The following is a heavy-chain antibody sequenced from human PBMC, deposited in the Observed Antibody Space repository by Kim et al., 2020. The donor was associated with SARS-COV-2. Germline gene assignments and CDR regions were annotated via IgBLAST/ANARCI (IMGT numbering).Heavy chain of an antibody. D-gene: IGHD2-15*01. V-gene: IGHV3-30*04. Sequence: GGSLRLSCAASGFTFSSYAMHWVRQAPGKGLEWVAVISYDGSNKYYADSVKGRFTISRDNSKNTLYLQMNSLRAEDTAVYYCARDGGYCSGGSCHPEGYFDLWGRGTLVTVSS. CDR1: GFTFSSYA. J-gene: IGHJ2*01. CDR2: ISYDGSNK. CDR3: ARDGGYCSGGSCHPEGYFDL.